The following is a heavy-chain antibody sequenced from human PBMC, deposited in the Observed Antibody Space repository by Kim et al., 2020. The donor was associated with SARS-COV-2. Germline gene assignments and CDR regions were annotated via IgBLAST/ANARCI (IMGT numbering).Heavy chain of an antibody. Sequence: GGSLRLSCVASGFTFSGYRMSWVRQAPGKGLEWVSSISGSRNYKYYAESVKGRFTISSDDATNSLFLQMSSLRAEDTAVYYCARGPPCDSLGQGTRVTVS. CDR1: GFTFSGYR. CDR2: ISGSRNYK. J-gene: IGHJ4*02. V-gene: IGHV3-21*01. CDR3: ARGPPCDS.